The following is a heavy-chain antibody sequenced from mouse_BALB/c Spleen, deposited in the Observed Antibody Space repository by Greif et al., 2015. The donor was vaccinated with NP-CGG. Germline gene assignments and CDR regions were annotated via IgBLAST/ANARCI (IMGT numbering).Heavy chain of an antibody. Sequence: EVMLVESGGGLVQPGGSLRLSCATSGFTFTDYYMSWVRQPPGKALEWLGFIRNKANGYTTEYSASVKGRFTISRDNSQSILYLQMNTLRAEDSATYYCARDRDYYGSSFSLDYWGQGTTLTVSS. CDR2: IRNKANGYTT. CDR1: GFTFTDYY. V-gene: IGHV7-3*02. CDR3: ARDRDYYGSSFSLDY. J-gene: IGHJ2*01. D-gene: IGHD1-1*01.